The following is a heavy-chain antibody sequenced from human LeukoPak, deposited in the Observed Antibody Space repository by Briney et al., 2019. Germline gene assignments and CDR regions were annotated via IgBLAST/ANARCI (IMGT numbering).Heavy chain of an antibody. J-gene: IGHJ4*02. D-gene: IGHD6-6*01. CDR1: GFSFSTSD. V-gene: IGHV3-21*04. CDR2: ISRSSIYI. Sequence: GGTLRLSCATSGFSFSTSDMNWVRQAPGEGLEWVSSISRSSIYIHYADSVKGRFTISRDNAKNSLYLQMNSLRGEDMALYYCAKGLVGSSIADFFDYWGQGILVTVSS. CDR3: AKGLVGSSIADFFDY.